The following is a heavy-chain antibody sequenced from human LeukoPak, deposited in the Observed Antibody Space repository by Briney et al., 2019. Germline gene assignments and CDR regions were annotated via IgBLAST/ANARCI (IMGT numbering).Heavy chain of an antibody. V-gene: IGHV3-53*01. J-gene: IGHJ4*02. CDR2: IYSDGST. D-gene: IGHD6-6*01. Sequence: GGSLRLSCAASGFIVSTNSINWIRQAPGKGLEWVSVIYSDGSTYYADSVKGRFTISRDNSKNTLYLQMNSLRAEDTAVYYCAKVSGAARTFDYWGQGTLVTVSS. CDR3: AKVSGAARTFDY. CDR1: GFIVSTNS.